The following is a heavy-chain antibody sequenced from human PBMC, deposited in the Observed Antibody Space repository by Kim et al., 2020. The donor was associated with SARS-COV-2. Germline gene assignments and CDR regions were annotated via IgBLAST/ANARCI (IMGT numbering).Heavy chain of an antibody. CDR1: GYTFISYD. D-gene: IGHD3-10*01. CDR3: ARTYGSGSYLTKGSFDP. V-gene: IGHV1-8*01. Sequence: ASLKVSCKASGYTFISYDINWVRQATGQGLEWMGWMNPNSGNTGYAQKFQGRVTMTRNTSTSTAYMELSSLRSEDTAVYYCARTYGSGSYLTKGSFDPWGQGTLVTVSS. J-gene: IGHJ5*02. CDR2: MNPNSGNT.